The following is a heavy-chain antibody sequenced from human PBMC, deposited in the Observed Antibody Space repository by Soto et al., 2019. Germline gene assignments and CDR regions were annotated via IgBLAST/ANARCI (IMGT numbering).Heavy chain of an antibody. CDR1: GFTFSSYA. D-gene: IGHD3-3*01. CDR2: ISGSGGST. CDR3: AKDSIFGVVIFVQPNFDY. J-gene: IGHJ4*02. Sequence: GGSLRLSCAASGFTFSSYAMSWVRQAPGKGLEWVSAISGSGGSTYYADSVKGRFTISRDNSKNTLYLQMNSLRAEDTAVYYCAKDSIFGVVIFVQPNFDYWGQGTLVTVSS. V-gene: IGHV3-23*01.